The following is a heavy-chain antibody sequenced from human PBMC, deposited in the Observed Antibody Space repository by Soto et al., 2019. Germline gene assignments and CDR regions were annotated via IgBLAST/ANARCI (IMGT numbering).Heavy chain of an antibody. J-gene: IGHJ4*02. CDR2: VIPIFGTA. Sequence: GAPVKGSCKGSGGTFSNYVISWGRPAPGQGHEWMGGVIPIFGTANYAQKFQGRGTITAGGSTSTADMELSSLRYEDTTVYYCERVGYRYVPCYIDYSGQGTLGTVS. CDR3: ERVGYRYVPCYIDY. CDR1: GGTFSNYV. D-gene: IGHD5-18*01. V-gene: IGHV1-69*13.